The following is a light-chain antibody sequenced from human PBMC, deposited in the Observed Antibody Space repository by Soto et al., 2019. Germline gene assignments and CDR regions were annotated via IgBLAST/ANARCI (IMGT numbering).Light chain of an antibody. CDR2: EVT. CDR1: SSDVGGYNY. CDR3: SSYAGTNNFDV. V-gene: IGLV2-8*01. J-gene: IGLJ1*01. Sequence: QSVLTPPPSASGSPGQSVTISCTGTSSDVGGYNYVSWYQQHPGKAPKLMIFEVTNRPSGVPDRFSGSKSGNTASLTVSGLQAEDEADYYCSSYAGTNNFDVFGTGTKVTVL.